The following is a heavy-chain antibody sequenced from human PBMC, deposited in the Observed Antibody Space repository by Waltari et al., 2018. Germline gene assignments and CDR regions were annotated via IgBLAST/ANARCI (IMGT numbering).Heavy chain of an antibody. J-gene: IGHJ4*02. CDR1: GFIFSSYA. CDR2: VSSSGITT. V-gene: IGHV3-23*01. CDR3: AKTDSSWYFDC. D-gene: IGHD6-13*01. Sequence: EVQLLESGGGLVQPGGSLRLSCAASGFIFSSYAMSWVRQAPGKGLEWVSVVSSSGITTYYADSVKGRFTISRDSSKNTVYLQMNSLSAEDTAVYYCAKTDSSWYFDCWGQGTLVTVSS.